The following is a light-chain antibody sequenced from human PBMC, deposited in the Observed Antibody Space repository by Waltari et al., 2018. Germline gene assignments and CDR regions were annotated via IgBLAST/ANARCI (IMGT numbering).Light chain of an antibody. V-gene: IGLV1-40*01. CDR2: GNT. CDR3: QSFDIKLTAWV. Sequence: STLTQPPSVSGAPGQRITISCAGSSSDIGPNYDVHWYQQTPGKAPKVVIFGNTNRPSGVPDRFSGSKSGSSASLAIAGLRAEDEAVYYCQSFDIKLTAWVFGGGTKVTVL. CDR1: SSDIGPNYD. J-gene: IGLJ3*02.